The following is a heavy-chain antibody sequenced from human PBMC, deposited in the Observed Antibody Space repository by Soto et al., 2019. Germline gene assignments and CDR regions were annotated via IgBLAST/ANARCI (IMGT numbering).Heavy chain of an antibody. CDR3: VSWVSPHFDY. CDR2: IAPIGYST. J-gene: IGHJ4*02. Sequence: EVQLLESGGGLVQPGGSLRLSCAVSGLTFRNHAMSWVRQAPGKGLEWVSTIAPIGYSTHYAGSVEGRFTISRDDSNSTLDLQMNSLRAYDTAVYYCVSWVSPHFDYWGQGTLVSVSS. D-gene: IGHD2-8*01. V-gene: IGHV3-23*01. CDR1: GLTFRNHA.